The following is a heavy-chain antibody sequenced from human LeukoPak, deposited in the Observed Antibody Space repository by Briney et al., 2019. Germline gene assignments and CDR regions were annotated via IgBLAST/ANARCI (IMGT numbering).Heavy chain of an antibody. J-gene: IGHJ3*02. CDR2: ISSSSSYI. V-gene: IGHV3-21*01. CDR3: ARGLSYYGGDAFDI. Sequence: PGGSLRLSCAASGFTFSSYSMNWVRQAPGKGLEWVSSISSSSSYIYYADSVKGRFTSSRDNAKNSLYLQMNRLRAEDTAVYYCARGLSYYGGDAFDIWGQGTMVSVSS. CDR1: GFTFSSYS. D-gene: IGHD3-3*01.